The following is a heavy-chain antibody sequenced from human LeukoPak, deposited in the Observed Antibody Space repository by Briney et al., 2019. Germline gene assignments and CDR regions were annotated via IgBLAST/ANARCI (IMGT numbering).Heavy chain of an antibody. D-gene: IGHD1-26*01. V-gene: IGHV3-11*01. Sequence: PGGSLRLSCAASGFTFSDYYMSWIRQAPGKGLEWVSYISSSGSTIYYADSVKGRFTISRDNAKNSLYLQMNSLRAEDTAVYYCAREEWELLGSLWYFDLWGRGTLVTVSS. J-gene: IGHJ2*01. CDR3: AREEWELLGSLWYFDL. CDR1: GFTFSDYY. CDR2: ISSSGSTI.